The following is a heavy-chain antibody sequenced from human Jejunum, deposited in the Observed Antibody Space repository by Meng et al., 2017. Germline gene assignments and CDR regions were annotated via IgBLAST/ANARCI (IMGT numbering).Heavy chain of an antibody. CDR3: ARADYVRYFDL. J-gene: IGHJ2*01. V-gene: IGHV4-4*02. CDR1: GGSIESYNW. CDR2: VYHSGST. D-gene: IGHD3-10*02. Sequence: QRRLQQSGPGLLKPSETLSLTCAVSGGSIESYNWWTWIRQPPGQGLEWIGEVYHSGSTHYNPSLQSRVTISIDNSKNRFSLSLNSVTAADTAIYYCARADYVRYFDLWGRGTLVTVSS.